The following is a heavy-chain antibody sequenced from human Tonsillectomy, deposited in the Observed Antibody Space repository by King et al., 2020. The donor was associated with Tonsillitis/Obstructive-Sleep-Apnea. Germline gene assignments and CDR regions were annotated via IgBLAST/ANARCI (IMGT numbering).Heavy chain of an antibody. CDR1: GFTVSSNY. CDR2: FYSGGST. V-gene: IGHV3-53*01. J-gene: IGHJ4*02. D-gene: IGHD5-12*01. CDR3: ARSWGDSGYDFYFDY. Sequence: VQLVESGGGLIQPGGSLRLSCAASGFTVSSNYMSWVRQAPGKGLEGVSVFYSGGSTYYADSWQGRFPIPRDNSKNTLYLQMNSLRAEDTAVYYCARSWGDSGYDFYFDYWGQGTLVTVSS.